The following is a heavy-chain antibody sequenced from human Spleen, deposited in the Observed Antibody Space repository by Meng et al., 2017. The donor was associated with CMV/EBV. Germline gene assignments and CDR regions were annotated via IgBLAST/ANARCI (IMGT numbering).Heavy chain of an antibody. V-gene: IGHV1-2*02. CDR2: INFNSGGT. Sequence: KVSCKASRNIFTGYYMHWVRQAPGQGLEWMGWINFNSGGTNYTQKFQGRVTMTRDTSISTAYMDLISLGFDDTAVYYCAAGDNYFAYWGQGTLVTVSS. CDR3: AAGDNYFAY. CDR1: RNIFTGYY. J-gene: IGHJ4*02.